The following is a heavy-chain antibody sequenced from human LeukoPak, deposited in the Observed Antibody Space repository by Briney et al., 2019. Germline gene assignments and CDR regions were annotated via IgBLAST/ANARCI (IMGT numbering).Heavy chain of an antibody. Sequence: APVKVSCKASGYTFTGYYMHWVRQAPGQGLEWMGWINPNSGGTNYAQKFQGRVTMTRDTSISTAYMELSRLRSDDTAVYYCARDEGGSSLFDYWGQGTLVTVSS. CDR3: ARDEGGSSLFDY. V-gene: IGHV1-2*02. J-gene: IGHJ4*02. CDR2: INPNSGGT. CDR1: GYTFTGYY. D-gene: IGHD1-26*01.